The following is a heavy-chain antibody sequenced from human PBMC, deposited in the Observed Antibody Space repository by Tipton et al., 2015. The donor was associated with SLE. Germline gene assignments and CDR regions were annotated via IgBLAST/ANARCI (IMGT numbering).Heavy chain of an antibody. J-gene: IGHJ5*02. V-gene: IGHV3-23*03. CDR3: AKDRIAVGTGWFDP. D-gene: IGHD6-19*01. Sequence: SLRLSCAASGFTFSSYAMSWVRQAPGKGLEWVSVIYSGGSTYYADSVKGRFTISRDNSKNTLYLQMNSLRAEDTAVYYCAKDRIAVGTGWFDPWGQGTLVTVSS. CDR1: GFTFSSYA. CDR2: IYSGGST.